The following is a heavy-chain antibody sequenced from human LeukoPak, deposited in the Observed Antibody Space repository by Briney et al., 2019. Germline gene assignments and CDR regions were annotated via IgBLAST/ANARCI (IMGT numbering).Heavy chain of an antibody. CDR3: ARDIDSGAGSY. CDR2: IIPILGIA. J-gene: IGHJ4*02. V-gene: IGHV1-69*04. Sequence: SVKVSCKASGGTXSSYAISWVRQAPGQGLEWMGRIIPILGIANYAQKFQGRVTITADKSTSTAYMELSSLRSEDTAVYYCARDIDSGAGSYWGQGTLVTVSS. D-gene: IGHD3-22*01. CDR1: GGTXSSYA.